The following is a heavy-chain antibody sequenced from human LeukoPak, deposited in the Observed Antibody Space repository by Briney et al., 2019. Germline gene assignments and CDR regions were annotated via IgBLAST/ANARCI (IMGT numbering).Heavy chain of an antibody. J-gene: IGHJ3*02. Sequence: PGGSLRLSCAASGFTFSSYAMSWVRQAPGKGRGGVSAISGRGGSTYYAASVKGRFTISRDNSKNTLYLQMNSLRAEDTAVYYCARYRGATDGALDIWGQGTMVTVSS. CDR3: ARYRGATDGALDI. D-gene: IGHD1-26*01. CDR1: GFTFSSYA. V-gene: IGHV3-23*01. CDR2: ISGRGGST.